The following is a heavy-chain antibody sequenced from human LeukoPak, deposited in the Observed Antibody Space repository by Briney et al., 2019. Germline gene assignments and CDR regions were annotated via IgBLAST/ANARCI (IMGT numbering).Heavy chain of an antibody. J-gene: IGHJ4*02. CDR1: GYTFTGYY. CDR3: ARLGGDRYCTNGVCYYCDY. D-gene: IGHD2-8*01. CDR2: IWNDGSQK. Sequence: SCKASGYTFTGYYMHWVRQAPGKGLEWVAVIWNDGSQKYYADSVKGRFTISRDNSRNTLYLQMNSLRAEDTAVYYCARLGGDRYCTNGVCYYCDYWGQGTLVTVSS. V-gene: IGHV3-30*14.